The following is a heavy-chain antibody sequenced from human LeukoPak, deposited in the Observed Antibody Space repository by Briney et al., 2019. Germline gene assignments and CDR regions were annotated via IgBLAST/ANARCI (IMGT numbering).Heavy chain of an antibody. CDR2: IYYSGST. J-gene: IGHJ4*02. V-gene: IGHV4-59*01. CDR3: ARVIGGSFDY. CDR1: GGSFSGYY. Sequence: PSETLSLTCAVYGGSFSGYYWSWIRQPPGKGLEWIGYIYYSGSTNYNPSLKSRVTISVDTSKNQFSLKLSSVTAADTAVYYCARVIGGSFDYWGQGTLVTVSS.